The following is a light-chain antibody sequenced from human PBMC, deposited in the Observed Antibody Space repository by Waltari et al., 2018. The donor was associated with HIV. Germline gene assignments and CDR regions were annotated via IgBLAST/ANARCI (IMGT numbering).Light chain of an antibody. J-gene: IGLJ3*02. Sequence: QSVLAQPPSVSGAPGQRVTISSTGSGSNIGTGYADPSYQQLQGPAPRLLIYDNTNRPSGVPDRFSGSRSGTSASLAITGLQAEDEGDYFCQSYDSSLSGRVFGGGTKLTVL. CDR3: QSYDSSLSGRV. V-gene: IGLV1-40*01. CDR1: GSNIGTGYA. CDR2: DNT.